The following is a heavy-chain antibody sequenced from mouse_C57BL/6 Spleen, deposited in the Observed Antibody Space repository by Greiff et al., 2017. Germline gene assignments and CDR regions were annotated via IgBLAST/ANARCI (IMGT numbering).Heavy chain of an antibody. Sequence: EVKLMESGGGLVQPGGSMKLSCVASGFTFSNYWMNWVRQSPEKGLEWVAQIRLKSDNYATHYAESVKGRFTISRDDSKSSVYLQMNTLRAEDTGIYYCTAPRAWFAYWGQGTLVTVSA. CDR2: IRLKSDNYAT. V-gene: IGHV6-3*01. J-gene: IGHJ3*01. CDR1: GFTFSNYW. CDR3: TAPRAWFAY.